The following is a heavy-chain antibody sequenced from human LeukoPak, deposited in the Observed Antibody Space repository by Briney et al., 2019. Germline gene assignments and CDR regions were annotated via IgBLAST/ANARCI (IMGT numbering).Heavy chain of an antibody. CDR1: GGSFSSGSYY. V-gene: IGHV4-39*07. J-gene: IGHJ4*02. D-gene: IGHD3-22*01. CDR3: ARASDDSSGYYYLPTDY. CDR2: IYYSGST. Sequence: PSQTLSLTCTVSGGSFSSGSYYWGWIRQPPGKGLEWIGSIYYSGSTYYNPSLKSRVTISVDTSKNQFSLKLSSVTAADTAVYYCARASDDSSGYYYLPTDYWGQGTLVTVSS.